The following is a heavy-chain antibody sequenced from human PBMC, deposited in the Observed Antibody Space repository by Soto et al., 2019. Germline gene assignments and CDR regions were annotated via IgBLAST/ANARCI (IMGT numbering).Heavy chain of an antibody. J-gene: IGHJ4*02. D-gene: IGHD3-22*01. CDR3: ATRDRSYYGETVR. CDR1: GVPINSFDW. V-gene: IGHV4-4*02. CDR2: SFYSGTT. Sequence: QVQLQQSGPGLVKPSGTLSLTCAVPGVPINSFDWWTWVRQSPGGGLEWIGESFYSGTTNYNPSFKSRVTISIDKSNTRHSLKLNSVTAADTAVYYCATRDRSYYGETVRWGQGTLVTVSS.